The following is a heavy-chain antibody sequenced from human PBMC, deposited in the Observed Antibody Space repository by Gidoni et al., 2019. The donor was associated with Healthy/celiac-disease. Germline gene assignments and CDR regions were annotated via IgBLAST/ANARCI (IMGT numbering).Heavy chain of an antibody. CDR3: ARVTGNGYFDY. V-gene: IGHV4-31*03. CDR1: GGSISSGGYY. J-gene: IGHJ4*02. D-gene: IGHD1-1*01. Sequence: QVQLHESGPGLVKPSQTLSLTCPFSGGSISSGGYYWSWSRQHPGKGLEWIGYIDYSGSNYYNPSLKSRVTISVDTSKNQFSLKLSSVTAADTAVYYCARVTGNGYFDYWGQGTLVTVSS. CDR2: IDYSGSN.